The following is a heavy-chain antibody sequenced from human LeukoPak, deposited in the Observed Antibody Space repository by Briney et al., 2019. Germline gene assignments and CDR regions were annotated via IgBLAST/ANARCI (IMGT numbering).Heavy chain of an antibody. D-gene: IGHD6-13*01. Sequence: PGGSLRLSCGASGFTFSSYGMHWVRQAPAKGLVWVSSISSSSSYIYYADPVKGRFTISRDNAKNSLYLQMNSLRAEDTAVYYCAKARSSWYKLLSDYWGQGTLVTVSS. J-gene: IGHJ4*02. CDR2: ISSSSSYI. V-gene: IGHV3-21*04. CDR3: AKARSSWYKLLSDY. CDR1: GFTFSSYG.